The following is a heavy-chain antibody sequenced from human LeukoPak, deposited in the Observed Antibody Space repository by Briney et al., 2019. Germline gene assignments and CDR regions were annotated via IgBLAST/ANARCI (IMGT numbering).Heavy chain of an antibody. V-gene: IGHV4-34*01. Sequence: ASETLSLTCAVYGGSFSVYYWSWIRQPPGKGLEWIGEINHSGSTNYNPSLKSRVTISVDTSKNQFSLKLSSVTAADTAVYYCARALWTGRYCSGGSCYSFQSVTSLDPWGQGTLVTVSS. CDR2: INHSGST. CDR3: ARALWTGRYCSGGSCYSFQSVTSLDP. D-gene: IGHD2-15*01. CDR1: GGSFSVYY. J-gene: IGHJ5*02.